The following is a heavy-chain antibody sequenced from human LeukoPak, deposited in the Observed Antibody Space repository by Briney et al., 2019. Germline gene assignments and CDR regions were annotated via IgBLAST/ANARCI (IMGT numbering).Heavy chain of an antibody. CDR3: ARRDCSNTSRYGYYFDY. CDR2: IYPGDSDT. J-gene: IGHJ4*02. D-gene: IGHD2-2*01. CDR1: EYSFTSYW. V-gene: IGHV5-51*01. Sequence: GESLKISCKGSEYSFTSYWIGWVRQMPGKGLEWMGVIYPGDSDTRYSPSFQGQVTISADKSINTAYLQWGSLKASDTAMYYCARRDCSNTSRYGYYFDYWGQGTLVTVSS.